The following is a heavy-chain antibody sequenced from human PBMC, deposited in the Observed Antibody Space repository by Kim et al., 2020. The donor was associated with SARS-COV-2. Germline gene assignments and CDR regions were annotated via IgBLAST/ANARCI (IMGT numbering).Heavy chain of an antibody. J-gene: IGHJ4*02. Sequence: SRKSRVTISVDTSKNQFSLKLSSVTAADTAVYYCARHYPEFLYYDSHFDNWGQGTLVTVSS. D-gene: IGHD3-22*01. V-gene: IGHV4-39*01. CDR3: ARHYPEFLYYDSHFDN.